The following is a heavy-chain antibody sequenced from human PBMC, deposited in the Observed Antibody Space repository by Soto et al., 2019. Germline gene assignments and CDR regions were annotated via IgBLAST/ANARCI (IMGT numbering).Heavy chain of an antibody. V-gene: IGHV4-59*08. J-gene: IGHJ4*02. D-gene: IGHD5-12*01. CDR3: ARSRYSGYDSLDY. Sequence: QVQLQESGPGLVKPSETLSLTCTVSGGSISSYYWSWIRQPPGKGLEWIGYIYYSGSTNYNPSLKRRVTRAVDTSKTQFSLTLSSVTAADTAVYYCARSRYSGYDSLDYWGQGTLVTVSS. CDR1: GGSISSYY. CDR2: IYYSGST.